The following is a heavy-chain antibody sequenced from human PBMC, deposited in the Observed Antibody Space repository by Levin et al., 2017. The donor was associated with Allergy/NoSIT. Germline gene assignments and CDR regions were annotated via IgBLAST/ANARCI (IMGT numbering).Heavy chain of an antibody. V-gene: IGHV3-74*01. J-gene: IGHJ4*02. CDR2: INSDGSNK. Sequence: ETLSLTCAASGFTFSSYWMHWVRQAPGKGLVWVSRINSDGSNKNYADSVKGRFTISRDNAKNTLYLQMNRLRAEDTAVYYCARALIVGATSGGDYWGQGTLVTVSS. CDR1: GFTFSSYW. D-gene: IGHD1-26*01. CDR3: ARALIVGATSGGDY.